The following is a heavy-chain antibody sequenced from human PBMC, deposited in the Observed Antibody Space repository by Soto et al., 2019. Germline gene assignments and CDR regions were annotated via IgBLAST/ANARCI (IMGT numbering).Heavy chain of an antibody. CDR2: LLHSGTT. J-gene: IGHJ3*01. CDR1: GDSISSPYW. D-gene: IGHD6-19*01. V-gene: IGHV4-4*02. CDR3: AYSSGWYRHDV. Sequence: QVQLQESSPGLVKPSGTLSLTCAVSGDSISSPYWWTWLRQPPGKGLEWIGDLLHSGTTNYNPSLRSRVILSVDKSQNQFSLNLTSVTAADTAIYYCAYSSGWYRHDVWGQGTSVTVSS.